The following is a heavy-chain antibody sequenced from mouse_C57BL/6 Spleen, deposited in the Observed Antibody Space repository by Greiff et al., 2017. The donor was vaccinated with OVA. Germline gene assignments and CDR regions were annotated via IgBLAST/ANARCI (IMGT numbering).Heavy chain of an antibody. Sequence: VQLKESGPELVKPGASVKISCKASGYSFTGYYMHWVKQSHGNILDWIGYIYPYNGVSSYNQKFKGKATLTVDKSSSTAYMELRSLTSEDSAVYYCARSPYDYESEFDYWGQGTTLTVSS. CDR3: ARSPYDYESEFDY. CDR1: GYSFTGYY. CDR2: IYPYNGVS. D-gene: IGHD2-4*01. V-gene: IGHV1-31*01. J-gene: IGHJ2*01.